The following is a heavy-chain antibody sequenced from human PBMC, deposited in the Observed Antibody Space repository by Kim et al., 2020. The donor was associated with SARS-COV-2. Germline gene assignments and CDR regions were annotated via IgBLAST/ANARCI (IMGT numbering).Heavy chain of an antibody. CDR3: ARGGTTGTTLNAFDI. V-gene: IGHV1-69*13. CDR2: IIPIFGTA. CDR1: GGTFSSYA. Sequence: SVKVSCKASGGTFSSYAISWVRQAPGQGLEWMGGIIPIFGTANYAQKFQGRVTITADESTSTAYMELSSLRSEDTAVYYCARGGTTGTTLNAFDIWGQGTMVTVSS. D-gene: IGHD1-1*01. J-gene: IGHJ3*02.